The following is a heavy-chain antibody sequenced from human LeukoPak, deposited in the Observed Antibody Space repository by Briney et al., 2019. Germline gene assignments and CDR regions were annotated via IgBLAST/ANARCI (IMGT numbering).Heavy chain of an antibody. CDR1: GFTFSSFA. Sequence: PGGSLRLSCAASGFTFSSFALHWVRQAPGKGLEWVAVISYDTSKKYYADSVKGRFTISRDNSKNTLYLQMNSLRAEDTAVYYCTRDWGWQYYFDFWGQGSLVTVSS. CDR3: TRDWGWQYYFDF. D-gene: IGHD3-16*01. J-gene: IGHJ4*02. V-gene: IGHV3-30-3*01. CDR2: ISYDTSKK.